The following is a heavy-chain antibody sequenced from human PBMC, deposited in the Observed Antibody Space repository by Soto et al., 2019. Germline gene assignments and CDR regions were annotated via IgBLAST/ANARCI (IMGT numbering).Heavy chain of an antibody. D-gene: IGHD3-16*01. CDR2: LYTEGTT. J-gene: IGHJ6*02. CDR1: GLTVSHNY. Sequence: GGSLRLSCAASGLTVSHNYMAWVRQAPEMGLEWVSILYTEGTTYYADSVKGRFTISRDSSKNTLFLQMDSLRAEDTAVYYCVRPRPSGENYGMDVWGLGTTVTVSS. CDR3: VRPRPSGENYGMDV. V-gene: IGHV3-53*01.